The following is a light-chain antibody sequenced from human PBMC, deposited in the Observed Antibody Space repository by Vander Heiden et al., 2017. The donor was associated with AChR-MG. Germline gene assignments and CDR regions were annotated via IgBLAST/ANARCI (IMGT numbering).Light chain of an antibody. CDR1: QGISSS. V-gene: IGKV1-8*01. J-gene: IGKJ2*01. CDR2: AAS. CDR3: QQYYSYPRT. Sequence: RREAPSSFSASTGDRVTITCRASQGISSSLAWYQQKPGKAPKLLIYAASTLQSGVPSRFSGSGSGTDFTLTISCLQSEDFATYYCQQYYSYPRTFGQGTKLEIK.